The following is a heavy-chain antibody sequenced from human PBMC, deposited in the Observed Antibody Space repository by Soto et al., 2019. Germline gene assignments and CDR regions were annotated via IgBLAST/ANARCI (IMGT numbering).Heavy chain of an antibody. CDR2: IKSKTDGGTT. J-gene: IGHJ4*02. Sequence: EVQLVESGGGLVKPGGSLRLSCAASGFTFSNAWMSWVRQAPGKGLEWVGRIKSKTDGGTTDYAAPVKGRFTISRDDSKNTLYLQMNSLNTEDTAVYYCTTRFYYGSGSYYIKNYWGQGTLVTVSS. CDR1: GFTFSNAW. V-gene: IGHV3-15*01. D-gene: IGHD3-10*01. CDR3: TTRFYYGSGSYYIKNY.